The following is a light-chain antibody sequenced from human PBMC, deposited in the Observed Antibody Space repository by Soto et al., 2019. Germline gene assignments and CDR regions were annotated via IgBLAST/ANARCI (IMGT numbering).Light chain of an antibody. J-gene: IGKJ4*01. CDR1: QTISTD. Sequence: EVVMTQSPATVSVFPGEGVTLSCRASQTISTDLAWYQQKPGQAPRLLIYGASTRATGVPDSFSGGGSGTEFTLTISSLQSEDFAFYYCQQNNKWPPVTFGGGTKVEIK. V-gene: IGKV3-15*01. CDR3: QQNNKWPPVT. CDR2: GAS.